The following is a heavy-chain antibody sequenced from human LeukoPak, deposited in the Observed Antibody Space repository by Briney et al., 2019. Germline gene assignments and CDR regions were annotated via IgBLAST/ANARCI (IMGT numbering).Heavy chain of an antibody. J-gene: IGHJ4*02. D-gene: IGHD4-17*01. CDR1: GYTFTSYG. CDR3: ARHPSDDYGDWGFDY. V-gene: IGHV1-18*01. CDR2: ISAYNGNT. Sequence: ASVKVSCKASGYTFTSYGISWVRQAPGQGLEWMGWISAYNGNTNYAQKLQGRVTMTTDTSTSTAYMELRSLRSDDTAVYYCARHPSDDYGDWGFDYWGQGTLVTVSS.